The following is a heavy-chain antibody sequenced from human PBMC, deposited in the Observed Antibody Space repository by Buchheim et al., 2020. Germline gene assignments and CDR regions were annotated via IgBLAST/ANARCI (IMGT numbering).Heavy chain of an antibody. Sequence: EVQLVQSGAEVKKPGESLRISCKGSGYSFTSYWISWVRQMPGKGLEWMGRIDPSDSYTNYSPSFQGHVTISADKSISTAYLQWSSLKASDTAMYYCATTLMVYASTYLEYPPPPTDHTMSRDYWGQGTL. CDR2: IDPSDSYT. V-gene: IGHV5-10-1*01. CDR3: ATTLMVYASTYLEYPPPPTDHTMSRDY. D-gene: IGHD2-8*01. J-gene: IGHJ4*02. CDR1: GYSFTSYW.